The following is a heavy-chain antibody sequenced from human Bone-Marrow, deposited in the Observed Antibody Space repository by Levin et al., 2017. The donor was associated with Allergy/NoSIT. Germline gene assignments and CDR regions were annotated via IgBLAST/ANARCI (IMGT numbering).Heavy chain of an antibody. D-gene: IGHD3-10*01. V-gene: IGHV3-9*01. Sequence: LSLTCAASGFTFDDYAMHWVRQAPGKGLEWVSGISWNSGSIGYADSVKGRFTISRDNAKNSLYLQMNSLRAEDTALYYCAKDTVLLWFGELSGFDYWGQGTLVTVSS. J-gene: IGHJ4*02. CDR1: GFTFDDYA. CDR3: AKDTVLLWFGELSGFDY. CDR2: ISWNSGSI.